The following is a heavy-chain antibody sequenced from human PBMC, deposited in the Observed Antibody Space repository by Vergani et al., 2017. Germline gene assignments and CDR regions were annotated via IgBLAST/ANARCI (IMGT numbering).Heavy chain of an antibody. CDR3: ARDTVTPQYSYYYYMDV. Sequence: QVQLEESGPGLVKPSETLSLTCTVSGGSFNTYYWSWIRQSPGKGLEWIGYIYSTGSTNYNPSLNSRVTMSVDTSKNQFSLKLRSVTAADTAVYYCARDTVTPQYSYYYYMDVWGKGTTVTVSS. CDR1: GGSFNTYY. J-gene: IGHJ6*03. CDR2: IYSTGST. D-gene: IGHD4-11*01. V-gene: IGHV4-59*13.